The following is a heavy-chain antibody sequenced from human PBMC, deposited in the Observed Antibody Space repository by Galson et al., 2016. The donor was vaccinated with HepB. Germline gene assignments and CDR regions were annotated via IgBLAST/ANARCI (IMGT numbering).Heavy chain of an antibody. Sequence: CAISGDSVSSNSAAWNWIRQSPSRGLEWLGRTYYRSKWYNDYAVSVKSRIIVNPDTSKYQFSLQLNSVTPGDTAVYYCVEQRKGAPYGMDVWGQGTTVTVSS. CDR1: GDSVSSNSAA. V-gene: IGHV6-1*01. CDR3: VEQRKGAPYGMDV. CDR2: TYYRSKWYN. D-gene: IGHD1/OR15-1a*01. J-gene: IGHJ6*02.